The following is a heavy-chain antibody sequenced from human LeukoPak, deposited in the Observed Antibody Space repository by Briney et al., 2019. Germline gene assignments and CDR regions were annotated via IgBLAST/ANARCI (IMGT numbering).Heavy chain of an antibody. J-gene: IGHJ4*02. V-gene: IGHV3-23*01. CDR1: GFTFNNYA. CDR3: AKIGSSGWYIYYFDY. CDR2: ISGSDGST. Sequence: GGSLRLSCAASGFTFNNYAMSWARQAPGKGLEWVSSISGSDGSTYYADSVKGRFTISRDNSKNTLYLQMKSLRAEDTAIYYCAKIGSSGWYIYYFDYWGQGTLVTVSS. D-gene: IGHD6-19*01.